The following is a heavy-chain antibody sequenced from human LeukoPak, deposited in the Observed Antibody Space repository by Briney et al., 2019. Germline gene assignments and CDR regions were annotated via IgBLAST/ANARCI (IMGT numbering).Heavy chain of an antibody. D-gene: IGHD3-10*01. Sequence: GGSLRLSCAASGFTFSSYGMHWVRQAPGKGLEWVAFIRYDGSNKYYADSVKGRFTISRDNSKNTLYLQMNSLRAEDTAVYYCAKRYGSGSDYYYYYMDVWGKGTTVTISS. J-gene: IGHJ6*03. CDR1: GFTFSSYG. V-gene: IGHV3-30*02. CDR2: IRYDGSNK. CDR3: AKRYGSGSDYYYYYMDV.